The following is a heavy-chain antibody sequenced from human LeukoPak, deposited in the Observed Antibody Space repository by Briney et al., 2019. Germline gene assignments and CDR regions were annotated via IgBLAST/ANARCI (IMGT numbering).Heavy chain of an antibody. Sequence: PSETLSLTCTVSGGSISGSSYYWGWIRQPPGKGLEWIGRIYYSGSTYYNPSLKSRVTISVDTSKNHFSLKRSSVTAADTAVYYCARLWFGEFRNWFDPWGQGTLVTVSS. J-gene: IGHJ5*02. V-gene: IGHV4-39*02. CDR1: GGSISGSSYY. D-gene: IGHD3-10*01. CDR3: ARLWFGEFRNWFDP. CDR2: IYYSGST.